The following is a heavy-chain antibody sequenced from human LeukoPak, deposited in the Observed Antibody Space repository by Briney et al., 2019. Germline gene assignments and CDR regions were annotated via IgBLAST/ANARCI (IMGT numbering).Heavy chain of an antibody. CDR3: ATLKLNNWNYVGGLGLSGPVGAFDI. CDR2: FDPEDGET. D-gene: IGHD1-7*01. J-gene: IGHJ3*02. Sequence: ASVKVSCKVSGYTLTELPMHWVRQAPGKGLEWMGGFDPEDGETIYAQKFQGRVTMTEDTSTDTAYMELSSLRSEDTAVYYCATLKLNNWNYVGGLGLSGPVGAFDIWGQGTMVTVSS. CDR1: GYTLTELP. V-gene: IGHV1-24*01.